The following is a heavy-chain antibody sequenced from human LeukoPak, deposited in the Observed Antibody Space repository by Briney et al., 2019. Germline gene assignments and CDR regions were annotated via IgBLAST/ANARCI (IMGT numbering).Heavy chain of an antibody. CDR3: ARDGDLQQWFDP. V-gene: IGHV4-34*01. J-gene: IGHJ5*02. Sequence: PSETLSLTCAVYGGSFSGYYWSWIRQPPGKGLEWIGEINHSGSANYNPSLKSRVTISVDTSKNQFSLKLSSVTAADTAVYYCARDGDLQQWFDPWGQGTLVTVSS. CDR1: GGSFSGYY. CDR2: INHSGSA. D-gene: IGHD6-13*01.